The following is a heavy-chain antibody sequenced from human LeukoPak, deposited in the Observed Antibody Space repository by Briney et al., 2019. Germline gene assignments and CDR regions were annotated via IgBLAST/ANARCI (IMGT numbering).Heavy chain of an antibody. J-gene: IGHJ4*02. V-gene: IGHV4-30-2*01. D-gene: IGHD3-3*01. CDR2: IYHSGST. CDR1: GGSISSGGYY. CDR3: ARWSGPFDY. Sequence: SETLSLTCTVSGGSISSGGYYWSWIRQPPGKGLEWIGYIYHSGSTHYNPSLKSRVTISVDRSKNQFSLKLSSVTAADTAAYYCARWSGPFDYWGQGTLVTVSS.